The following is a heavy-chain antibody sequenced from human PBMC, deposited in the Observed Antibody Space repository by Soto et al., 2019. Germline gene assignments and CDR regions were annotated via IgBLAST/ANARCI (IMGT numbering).Heavy chain of an antibody. Sequence: ASVKVSCKASGYTFTSFFMHRVRQAPGQGLECMGIINPRSGSTSYAQNFQGRVTMTRGASTSTVYMDLSSLRSEDTAVYYCARDLTRIAATGTTSRDWFDPWGQGTLVTVSS. D-gene: IGHD6-13*01. CDR1: GYTFTSFF. V-gene: IGHV1-46*01. CDR3: ARDLTRIAATGTTSRDWFDP. CDR2: INPRSGST. J-gene: IGHJ5*02.